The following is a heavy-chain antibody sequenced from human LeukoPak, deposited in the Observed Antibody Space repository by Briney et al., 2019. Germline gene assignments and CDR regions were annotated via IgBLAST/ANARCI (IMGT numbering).Heavy chain of an antibody. CDR2: IIPIFGTA. Sequence: SVKVSCKASGGTFSSYAISWVRQAPGHGLEWMGRIIPIFGTANYAQKFQGRVTITTDESTSTPYMELSSLRSEDTAVYYCASDYPTSGIVTIFDYWGQGTLVTVSS. CDR1: GGTFSSYA. V-gene: IGHV1-69*05. D-gene: IGHD1-1*01. CDR3: ASDYPTSGIVTIFDY. J-gene: IGHJ4*02.